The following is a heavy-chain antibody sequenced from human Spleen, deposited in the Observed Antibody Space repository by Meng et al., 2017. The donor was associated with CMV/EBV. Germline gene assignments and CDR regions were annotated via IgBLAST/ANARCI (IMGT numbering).Heavy chain of an antibody. Sequence: TFTSYDINWVRQATGQGLEWMGWMNPNSGNTGYAQKFQGRVTMTRNTSISTAYMELSSLRSEDTAVYYCARGAYYYGSGSSIGRFGPWGQGTLVTVSS. V-gene: IGHV1-8*01. CDR1: TFTSYD. CDR3: ARGAYYYGSGSSIGRFGP. D-gene: IGHD3-10*01. J-gene: IGHJ5*02. CDR2: MNPNSGNT.